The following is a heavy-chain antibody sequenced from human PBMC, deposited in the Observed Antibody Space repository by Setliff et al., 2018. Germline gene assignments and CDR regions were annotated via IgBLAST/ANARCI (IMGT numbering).Heavy chain of an antibody. CDR3: TRSRGPRVVLAADFDF. D-gene: IGHD3-16*01. J-gene: IGHJ4*02. CDR2: INPRTGVT. Sequence: GASVKVSCKASGYTFTGHYIHWVRQAPGQGLVWMGWINPRTGVTNSAQKFQGRVTKTADTSTKTVYMELRSLTSDDTAVYFCTRSRGPRVVLAADFDFWGQGTLVTVSS. V-gene: IGHV1-2*02. CDR1: GYTFTGHY.